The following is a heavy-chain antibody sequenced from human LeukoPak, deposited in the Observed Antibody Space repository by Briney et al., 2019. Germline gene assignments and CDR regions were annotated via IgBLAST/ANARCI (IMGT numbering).Heavy chain of an antibody. CDR2: IYYSGST. V-gene: IGHV4-59*01. Sequence: NTSETLSLTCTVSGGSISSYYWSWTRQPPGKGLEWIGYIYYSGSTNYNPSFKSRVTISVDTSKNQFSLKLSSVTAADTAVYYCARETPFTTVTTHWYFDLWGRGTLVTVSS. J-gene: IGHJ2*01. D-gene: IGHD4-17*01. CDR3: ARETPFTTVTTHWYFDL. CDR1: GGSISSYY.